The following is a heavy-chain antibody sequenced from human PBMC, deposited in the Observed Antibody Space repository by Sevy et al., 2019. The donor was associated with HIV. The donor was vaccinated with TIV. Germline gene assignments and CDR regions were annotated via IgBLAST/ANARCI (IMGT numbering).Heavy chain of an antibody. CDR3: ASVVKNDFWDGHVNYYGLDV. Sequence: GGSLRLSCAASGFTFNYAWMSWVRQAPGKGLEWVGRIKSKTDGGTADYAARVKGRFTISRDDSENTLYLQMNSLKTEDTAVYYCASVVKNDFWDGHVNYYGLDVWGQGTTVTVSS. CDR2: IKSKTDGGTA. CDR1: GFTFNYAW. V-gene: IGHV3-15*01. D-gene: IGHD3-3*01. J-gene: IGHJ6*02.